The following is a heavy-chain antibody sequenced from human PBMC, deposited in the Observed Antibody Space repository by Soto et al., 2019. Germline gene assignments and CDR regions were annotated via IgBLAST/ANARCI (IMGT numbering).Heavy chain of an antibody. CDR1: GYTFTGHY. CDR2: INPNIGST. CDR3: ARGRTFYDISTGYPDHFDF. V-gene: IGHV1-2*04. J-gene: IGHJ4*02. D-gene: IGHD3-9*01. Sequence: QVQLVQSGAEVRRPGASVKVSCKASGYTFTGHYLHWLRQAPGQGLEWMGWINPNIGSTNYARKFQGWVTMTRDSSISTAYMELSKLTSHDTAVYYCARGRTFYDISTGYPDHFDFWGQGTLVTVSS.